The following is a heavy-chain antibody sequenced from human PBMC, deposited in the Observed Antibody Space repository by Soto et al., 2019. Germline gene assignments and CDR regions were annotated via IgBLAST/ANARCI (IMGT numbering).Heavy chain of an antibody. CDR3: ARSSYDFWSGYRLFYGMDV. CDR1: GGSISSYY. J-gene: IGHJ6*02. V-gene: IGHV4-59*01. D-gene: IGHD3-3*01. Sequence: PSETLSLTCTVSGGSISSYYWSWIRQPPGKGLEWIGYIYYSGSTNYNPSLKSRVTISVGASKNQFSLKLSSVTAADTAVYYCARSSYDFWSGYRLFYGMDVWGQGTTVTVSS. CDR2: IYYSGST.